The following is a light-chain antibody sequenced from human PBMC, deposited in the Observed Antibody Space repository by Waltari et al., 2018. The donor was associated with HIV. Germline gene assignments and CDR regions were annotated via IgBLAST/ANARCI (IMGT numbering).Light chain of an antibody. V-gene: IGLV1-44*01. J-gene: IGLJ1*01. CDR2: SNK. Sequence: QSVLTQPPSASGTPGQRVTISCSGSSYNIGRNTVNWYQQAPGTDPKLLIYSNKQRPSGVPDRFSGSKSGTSASLAISGLQSEDEADYYCAAWDDSLSGYVFGTGTKVTVL. CDR3: AAWDDSLSGYV. CDR1: SYNIGRNT.